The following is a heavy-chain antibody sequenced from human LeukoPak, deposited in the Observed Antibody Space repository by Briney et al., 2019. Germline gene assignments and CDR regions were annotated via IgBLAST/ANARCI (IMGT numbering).Heavy chain of an antibody. CDR2: ISGSGGST. CDR3: AKDSLSQYCSSTSCRFDY. Sequence: GGSLRLSCAASGFTFSSYAMSWVRQAPGKGLEWVSAISGSGGSTYYADSVKGRFTISRGNSKNTLYLQMNSLRAEDTAVYYCAKDSLSQYCSSTSCRFDYWGQGTLVTVSS. V-gene: IGHV3-23*01. J-gene: IGHJ4*02. D-gene: IGHD2-2*01. CDR1: GFTFSSYA.